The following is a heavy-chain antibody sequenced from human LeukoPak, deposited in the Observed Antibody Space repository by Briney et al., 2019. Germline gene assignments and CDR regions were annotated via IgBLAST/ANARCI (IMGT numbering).Heavy chain of an antibody. V-gene: IGHV5-51*01. Sequence: GESLKISCKGSGYSFTSDWIGWVRQMPWKGLEWMGIIYPGDSDTRYSPSFQGQVTISADKSISTAYLQWSSLKASDTAMYYCARSMHDSSGYYYAGVDYWGQGTLVTVSS. CDR3: ARSMHDSSGYYYAGVDY. D-gene: IGHD3-22*01. CDR2: IYPGDSDT. J-gene: IGHJ4*02. CDR1: GYSFTSDW.